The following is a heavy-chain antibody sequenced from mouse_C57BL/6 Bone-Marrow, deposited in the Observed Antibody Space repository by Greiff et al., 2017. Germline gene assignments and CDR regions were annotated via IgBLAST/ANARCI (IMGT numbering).Heavy chain of an antibody. Sequence: EVQLVESGGDLVKPGGSLKLSCAASGFTFSSSGMSWVRQTPDKRLEWVATISSGGSYTYYPDKLKGRFTISRDKAKNTLYLQMSSLKSEDTALDYWASNYYGSSYDFWGQGTTLPGSS. CDR1: GFTFSSSG. J-gene: IGHJ2*01. CDR3: ASNYYGSSYDF. D-gene: IGHD1-1*01. V-gene: IGHV5-6*01. CDR2: ISSGGSYT.